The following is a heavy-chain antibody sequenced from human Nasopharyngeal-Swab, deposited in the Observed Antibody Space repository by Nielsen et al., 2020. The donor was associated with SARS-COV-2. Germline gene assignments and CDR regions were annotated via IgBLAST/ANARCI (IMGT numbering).Heavy chain of an antibody. CDR2: ISDTGDTT. CDR1: GFTFSGYS. Sequence: GESLQISCAVSGFTFSGYSMHWVRQAPGKGLEYVSAISDTGDTTYYARSVRGRFTISRDNSKNTLFLQMGSLRTEDVAVYYCVRDQRLGVPMALGRAVFDYWGQGTLVTVSS. J-gene: IGHJ4*02. D-gene: IGHD2-8*01. V-gene: IGHV3-64*01. CDR3: VRDQRLGVPMALGRAVFDY.